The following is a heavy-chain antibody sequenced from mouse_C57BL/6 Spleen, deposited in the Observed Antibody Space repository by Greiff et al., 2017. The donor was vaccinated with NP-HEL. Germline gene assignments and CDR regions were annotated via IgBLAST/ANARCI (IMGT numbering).Heavy chain of an antibody. D-gene: IGHD1-1*01. Sequence: QVQLQQPGAELVKPGASVKMSCKASGYTFTSYCITWVKQRPGQGLEWIGDIYPGSGSTNYNEKFKGKATLTVDTSSSTAYMQLSSLTSEDSAVYYCDRKRPSAYYGPYFDYWGQGTTLTVSS. CDR1: GYTFTSYC. V-gene: IGHV1-55*01. CDR3: DRKRPSAYYGPYFDY. CDR2: IYPGSGST. J-gene: IGHJ2*01.